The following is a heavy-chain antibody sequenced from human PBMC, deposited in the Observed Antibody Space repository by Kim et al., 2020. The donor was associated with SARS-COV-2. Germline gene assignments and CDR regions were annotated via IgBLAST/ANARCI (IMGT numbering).Heavy chain of an antibody. CDR1: GGSISSSSYY. Sequence: SETLSLTCTVSGGSISSSSYYWGWIRQPPGKGLEWIGSIYYSGSTYYNASLKSRVTVSADTSKNQFSLKLSSVTAADTAMYYCERQKGYCSGSTCYGVVNFDYWGQGTLVTVSS. CDR3: ERQKGYCSGSTCYGVVNFDY. CDR2: IYYSGST. J-gene: IGHJ4*02. D-gene: IGHD2-15*01. V-gene: IGHV4-39*01.